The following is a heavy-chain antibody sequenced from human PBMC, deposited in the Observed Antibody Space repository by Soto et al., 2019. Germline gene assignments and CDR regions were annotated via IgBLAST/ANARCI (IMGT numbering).Heavy chain of an antibody. D-gene: IGHD2-15*01. CDR2: ISYSGTI. Sequence: SETLSLTCTVSGGSISGNYNYWGWIRQPPGKGLEWIASISYSGTINSNPSLKSRVTISVDTSKNQFSLKLSSVTAADTAVYYCARQVLYYLYYYYGMDVWGQGTTVTVSS. CDR1: GGSISGNYNY. J-gene: IGHJ6*02. CDR3: ARQVLYYLYYYYGMDV. V-gene: IGHV4-39*01.